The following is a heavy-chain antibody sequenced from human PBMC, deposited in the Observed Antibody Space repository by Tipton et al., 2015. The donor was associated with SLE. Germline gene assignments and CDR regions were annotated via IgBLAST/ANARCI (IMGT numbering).Heavy chain of an antibody. V-gene: IGHV4-34*01. Sequence: TLSLTCAVYGGSFSGYYWSWIRQPPGKGLEWIGEINHSGSTNYNPSLKSRVTISVDASKNQFSLKLSSVTAADTAVYYCVRGAGAGYSSSWYTFDYWGQGTLVTVSS. J-gene: IGHJ4*02. CDR1: GGSFSGYY. CDR2: INHSGST. D-gene: IGHD6-13*01. CDR3: VRGAGAGYSSSWYTFDY.